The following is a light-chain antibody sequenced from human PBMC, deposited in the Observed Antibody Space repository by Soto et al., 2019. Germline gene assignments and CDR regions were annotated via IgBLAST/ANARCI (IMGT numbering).Light chain of an antibody. V-gene: IGKV3-20*01. CDR2: GAS. Sequence: EVVFTQSPGTLSLSPGERAALSCRASQSVSSNNLGWYQQKPGQAPRLLIYGASSRATGIPDRFSGSGSGTDFTLTISRLEPEDFAVYHCHQYGSTLSLTFGGGTKVDI. J-gene: IGKJ4*01. CDR1: QSVSSNN. CDR3: HQYGSTLSLT.